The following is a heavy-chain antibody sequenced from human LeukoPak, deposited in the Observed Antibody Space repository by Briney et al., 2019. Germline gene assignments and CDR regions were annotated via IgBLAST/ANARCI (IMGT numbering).Heavy chain of an antibody. Sequence: ASVKVSCKASGGTFSSYAISWVRQAPGQGLEWMGRIIPIFGTANYAQKFQGRVTITTDESTSTAYMELSSLRSEDTAVYYCARDTYVWGSYRSRKDAFDIWGQGTMVTVSS. CDR3: ARDTYVWGSYRSRKDAFDI. J-gene: IGHJ3*02. V-gene: IGHV1-69*05. CDR1: GGTFSSYA. CDR2: IIPIFGTA. D-gene: IGHD3-16*02.